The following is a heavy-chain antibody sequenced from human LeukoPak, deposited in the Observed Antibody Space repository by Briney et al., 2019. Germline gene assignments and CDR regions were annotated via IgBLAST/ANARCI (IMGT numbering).Heavy chain of an antibody. V-gene: IGHV1-8*01. D-gene: IGHD6-13*01. CDR2: MDPNSSNT. Sequence: ASVKVSCKASGYTFTSYDMNWVRQATGQGLEWMGWMDPNSSNTGYAQKFQGRVTMTRNTSISTAYMELSSLRSDDTAVYYCARTAWPIAAAGNFDYWGQGTLVTVSS. CDR3: ARTAWPIAAAGNFDY. CDR1: GYTFTSYD. J-gene: IGHJ4*02.